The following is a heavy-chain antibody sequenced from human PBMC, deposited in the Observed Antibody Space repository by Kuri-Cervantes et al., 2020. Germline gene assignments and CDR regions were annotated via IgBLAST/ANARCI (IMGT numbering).Heavy chain of an antibody. Sequence: ESLKISCTVSGGSISRYYWSWIRQPAGKGLEWIGRIYTTGSTNYNPSLKSRVTISVDKSKKQFSLKLSSVTAADTAVYYCARDHIAARGGGFDYWGQGTLVTVSS. D-gene: IGHD6-6*01. CDR2: IYTTGST. J-gene: IGHJ4*02. V-gene: IGHV4-4*07. CDR3: ARDHIAARGGGFDY. CDR1: GGSISRYY.